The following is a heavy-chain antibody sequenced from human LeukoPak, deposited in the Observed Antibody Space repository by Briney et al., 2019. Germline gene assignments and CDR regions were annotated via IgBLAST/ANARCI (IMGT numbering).Heavy chain of an antibody. V-gene: IGHV4-59*01. Sequence: SETLSLTCSVSGGSLGTYSWGWVRQSPGKRLEWIGYIYYGGTTNYNPSLKSRVTISADTARNQFSLRLRSVTAADTAIYYCARDTTVASGMQHWGQGTLVTVSS. CDR1: GGSLGTYS. CDR3: ARDTTVASGMQH. CDR2: IYYGGTT. J-gene: IGHJ4*02. D-gene: IGHD4-23*01.